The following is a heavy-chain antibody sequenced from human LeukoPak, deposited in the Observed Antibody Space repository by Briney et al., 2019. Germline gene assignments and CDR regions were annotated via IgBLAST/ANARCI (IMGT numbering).Heavy chain of an antibody. Sequence: ASVKVSCKASGYTFTSYGISWVRQAPGQGLEWMGWISAYNGDTNYAQKLQGGVTMTTDTSTSTAYMELRSLRSDDTAVYYCARDSYILTGYLFDYWGQGTLVTVSS. CDR3: ARDSYILTGYLFDY. D-gene: IGHD3-9*01. J-gene: IGHJ4*02. V-gene: IGHV1-18*01. CDR1: GYTFTSYG. CDR2: ISAYNGDT.